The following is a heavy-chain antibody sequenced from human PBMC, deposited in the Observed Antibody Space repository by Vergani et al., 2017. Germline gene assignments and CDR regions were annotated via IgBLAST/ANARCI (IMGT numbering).Heavy chain of an antibody. Sequence: QVQLVESGGGLVKPGGSLGLSCAASGFTFSDYYMSWIRQAPGKGLEWVSYISSSSSYTNYADSVKGRFTISRDNAKNSLYLQMNSLRAEDTAVYYCARDLRRQDSSGWYGGDYWGQGTLVTVSS. CDR3: ARDLRRQDSSGWYGGDY. CDR2: ISSSSSYT. CDR1: GFTFSDYY. D-gene: IGHD6-19*01. J-gene: IGHJ4*02. V-gene: IGHV3-11*06.